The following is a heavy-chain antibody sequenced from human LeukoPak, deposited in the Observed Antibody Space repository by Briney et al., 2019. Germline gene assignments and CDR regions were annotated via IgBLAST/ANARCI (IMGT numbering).Heavy chain of an antibody. J-gene: IGHJ6*02. CDR1: GFTFSSYA. Sequence: PGGSLRLSCAASGFTFSSYAMSWVRQAPGKGLEWVSAISGSGGSTYYADSVKGRFTISRDNSKNTLYLQISSLRAEDTGVYYCAKSFIGHVCGSYRYYYGMDISGQGATVTASS. V-gene: IGHV3-23*01. D-gene: IGHD3-16*02. CDR2: ISGSGGST. CDR3: AKSFIGHVCGSYRYYYGMDI.